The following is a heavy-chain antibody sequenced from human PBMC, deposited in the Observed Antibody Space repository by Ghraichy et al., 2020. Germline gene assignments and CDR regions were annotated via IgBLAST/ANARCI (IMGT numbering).Heavy chain of an antibody. CDR2: ISVYNGNT. CDR1: GYTFSNYG. D-gene: IGHD3-22*01. Sequence: ASVKVSCKASGYTFSNYGMSWVRHAPGQGPEWMGWISVYNGNTNYAQNLQGRVTMTTDTSTSTAYMELRSLRSDDTAVYYCARDYYYDSSGYQYFEYWGQGTLVTVSS. V-gene: IGHV1-18*04. J-gene: IGHJ4*02. CDR3: ARDYYYDSSGYQYFEY.